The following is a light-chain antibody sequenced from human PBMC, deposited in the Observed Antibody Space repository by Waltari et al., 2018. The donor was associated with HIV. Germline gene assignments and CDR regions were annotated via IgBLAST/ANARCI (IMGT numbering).Light chain of an antibody. Sequence: QSALTQPASVSGSPGQSITISCTGTSSDVGGYHYVSWYQQFPGKAPKLMISEVSNRPSGVSDRFSGSKSDNTASLTVSGLQAEDEANYYCSSYAGRNNRLVFGGGTKVTVL. CDR3: SSYAGRNNRLV. J-gene: IGLJ2*01. CDR1: SSDVGGYHY. V-gene: IGLV2-14*01. CDR2: EVS.